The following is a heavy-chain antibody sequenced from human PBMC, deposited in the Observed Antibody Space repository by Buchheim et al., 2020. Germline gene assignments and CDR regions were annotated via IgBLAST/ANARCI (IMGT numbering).Heavy chain of an antibody. CDR1: GFTFSSYG. J-gene: IGHJ3*02. D-gene: IGHD1-26*01. CDR2: ISYDGSNK. Sequence: QVQLVESGGGVVQPGRSLRLSCAASGFTFSSYGMHWVRQAPGKGLEWVAVISYDGSNKYYADSVKGRFTISRDNSKTTLYLQMNSLRAEDTAVYYCAKVVVGSKAFDIWGQGT. V-gene: IGHV3-30*18. CDR3: AKVVVGSKAFDI.